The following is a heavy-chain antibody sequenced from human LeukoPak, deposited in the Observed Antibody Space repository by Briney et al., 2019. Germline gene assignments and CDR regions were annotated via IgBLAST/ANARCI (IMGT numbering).Heavy chain of an antibody. CDR2: IYPGDSDT. V-gene: IGHV5-51*01. Sequence: GESLKISCKGSGYSFTSYWIGWVRQMPGKGLEWMGIIYPGDSDTRYSPSFQRQVTISADKSISTAYLQWSSLKASDTAMYHCARHGLTAGDYYYYYMDVWGKGTTVTVSS. CDR3: ARHGLTAGDYYYYYMDV. J-gene: IGHJ6*03. CDR1: GYSFTSYW. D-gene: IGHD3-10*01.